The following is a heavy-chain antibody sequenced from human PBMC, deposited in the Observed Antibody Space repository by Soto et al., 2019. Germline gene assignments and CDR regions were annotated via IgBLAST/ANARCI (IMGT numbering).Heavy chain of an antibody. J-gene: IGHJ4*02. V-gene: IGHV1-46*01. CDR1: GYTFTCYY. Sequence: ASVKVSCKASGYTFTCYYMHWVRQAPGQGLEWMGIINPSGGSTSYAQKFQGRVTMTEDTSTDTAYMELSSLRSEDTAVYYCATDPSLYDNDYWGQGTLVTVSS. CDR2: INPSGGST. CDR3: ATDPSLYDNDY. D-gene: IGHD3-22*01.